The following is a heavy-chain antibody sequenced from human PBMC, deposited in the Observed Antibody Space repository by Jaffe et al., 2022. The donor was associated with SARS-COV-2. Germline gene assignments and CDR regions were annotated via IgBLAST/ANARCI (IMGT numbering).Heavy chain of an antibody. V-gene: IGHV3-30-3*01. CDR3: ARDLRFLGYYYYGMDV. D-gene: IGHD3-3*01. CDR2: ISYDGSNK. CDR1: GFTFSSYA. Sequence: QVQLVESGGGVVQPGRSLRLSCAASGFTFSSYAMHWVRQAPGKGLEWVAVISYDGSNKYYADSVKGRFTISRDNSKNTLYLQMNSLRAEDTAVYYCARDLRFLGYYYYGMDVWGQGTTVTVSS. J-gene: IGHJ6*02.